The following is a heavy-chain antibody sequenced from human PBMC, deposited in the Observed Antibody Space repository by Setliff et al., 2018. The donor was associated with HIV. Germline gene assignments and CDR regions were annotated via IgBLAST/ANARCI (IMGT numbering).Heavy chain of an antibody. Sequence: SETLSLTCAVYGGSFSGYYWNWIRQTAGKGLEWIGSVHNSGSTYYNPSVKSRVVISVDPSKNQFSLKLTFLTAADTAVYYCARDMMYHYDRSGSFGWFGPWGQGTLVTVSS. V-gene: IGHV4-34*01. CDR3: ARDMMYHYDRSGSFGWFGP. CDR1: GGSFSGYY. CDR2: VHNSGST. J-gene: IGHJ5*02. D-gene: IGHD3-22*01.